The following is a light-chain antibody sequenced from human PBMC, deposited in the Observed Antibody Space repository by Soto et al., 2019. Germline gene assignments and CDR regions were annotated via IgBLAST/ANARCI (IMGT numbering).Light chain of an antibody. V-gene: IGLV2-8*01. J-gene: IGLJ2*01. CDR1: GTDVGDYKY. Sequence: QSVLTQPPSASGSPGQSVTISCTGTGTDVGDYKYVFWYQQHPGKAPKLLIYEVNKRPSGVPDRFSGSKSGNTASLTVSGLQAEDEADYYCSSLAGGTLVFGGGTKLTVL. CDR3: SSLAGGTLV. CDR2: EVN.